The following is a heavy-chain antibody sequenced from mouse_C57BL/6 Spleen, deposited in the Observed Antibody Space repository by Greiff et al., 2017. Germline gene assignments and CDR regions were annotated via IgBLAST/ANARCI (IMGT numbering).Heavy chain of an antibody. Sequence: QVQLQQPGAELVKPGASVKLSCKASGYTFTSYWMQWVKQRPGQGLEWIGEIDPSDSYTNYNQKFKGKATLTVDTSSSTAYMQLSSLTSEDSAVYYCARRPSLVAWFAYWGQGPLVTVAA. V-gene: IGHV1-50*01. J-gene: IGHJ3*01. CDR3: ARRPSLVAWFAY. CDR1: GYTFTSYW. D-gene: IGHD6-1*01. CDR2: IDPSDSYT.